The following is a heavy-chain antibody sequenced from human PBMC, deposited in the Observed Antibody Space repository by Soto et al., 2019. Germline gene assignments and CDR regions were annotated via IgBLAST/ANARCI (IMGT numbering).Heavy chain of an antibody. D-gene: IGHD1-26*01. CDR1: GGSISSYY. CDR3: ARVSGSYYYGMDV. Sequence: SETLSLTCTVSGGSISSYYWSWIRQPPGKGLEWIGYIYYSGSTNYNPSLKSRVTISVDKSKNQFSLKLSSVTAADAAVYYCARVSGSYYYGMDVWGQGTTVTVSS. CDR2: IYYSGST. V-gene: IGHV4-59*12. J-gene: IGHJ6*02.